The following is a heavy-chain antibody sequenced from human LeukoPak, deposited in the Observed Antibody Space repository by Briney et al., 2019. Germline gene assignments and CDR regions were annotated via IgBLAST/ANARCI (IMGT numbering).Heavy chain of an antibody. V-gene: IGHV4-34*01. CDR2: INHSGST. CDR3: ASVAYSSSWRRQTARSVEDYFDY. Sequence: SETLSLTCAVYGGSFSGYYWSWIRQPPGKGLEWIGEINHSGSTNYNPSLKSRVTISVDTSKNQFSLKLSSVTAADTAVYYCASVAYSSSWRRQTARSVEDYFDYWGQGTLVTVSS. CDR1: GGSFSGYY. J-gene: IGHJ4*02. D-gene: IGHD6-13*01.